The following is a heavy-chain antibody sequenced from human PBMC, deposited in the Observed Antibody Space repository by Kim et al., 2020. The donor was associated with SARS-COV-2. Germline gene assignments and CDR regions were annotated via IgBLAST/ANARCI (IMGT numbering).Heavy chain of an antibody. V-gene: IGHV4-34*01. Sequence: SETLSLTCAVYGGSFSGYYWSWIRQPPGKGLEWIGEINHSGSTNYNPSLKSRVTISVDTSKNQFSLKLSPVTAADTAVYYCARLKGPHRWVDYWGQGTLVTVSS. CDR1: GGSFSGYY. J-gene: IGHJ4*02. D-gene: IGHD1-26*01. CDR3: ARLKGPHRWVDY. CDR2: INHSGST.